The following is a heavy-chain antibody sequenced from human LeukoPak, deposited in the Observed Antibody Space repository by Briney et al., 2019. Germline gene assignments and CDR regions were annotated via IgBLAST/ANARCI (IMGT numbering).Heavy chain of an antibody. J-gene: IGHJ4*02. CDR3: ARYCSGGSCYPHFDY. D-gene: IGHD2-15*01. CDR2: IYPGDSDT. CDR1: GYSFTSYW. Sequence: GESLKISCKGSGYSFTSYWIGWVRQMPGKGLEWMGIIYPGDSDTRYSPSFQGQVTISADKSISTAYLQWSSLKASDTAMYYCARYCSGGSCYPHFDYWGQGTLVTVSS. V-gene: IGHV5-51*01.